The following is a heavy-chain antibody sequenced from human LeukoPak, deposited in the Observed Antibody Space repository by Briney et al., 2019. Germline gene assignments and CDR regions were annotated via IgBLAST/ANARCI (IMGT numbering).Heavy chain of an antibody. CDR2: IHYSGST. CDR1: GGSISSYY. V-gene: IGHV4-59*01. Sequence: SETLSLTCTVSGGSISSYYWNWIRQPPGKGREWIGYIHYSGSTNYNPSLKSRVTISVDTSKNQFSLKLSSVTAADTAVYYCARDLFWVLGSGSYRGASYGMDVWGQGTTVTVSS. J-gene: IGHJ6*02. CDR3: ARDLFWVLGSGSYRGASYGMDV. D-gene: IGHD3-10*02.